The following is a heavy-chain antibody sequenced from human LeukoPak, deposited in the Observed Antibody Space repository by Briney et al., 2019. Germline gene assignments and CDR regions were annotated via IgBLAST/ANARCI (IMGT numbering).Heavy chain of an antibody. Sequence: SETLSLTCTVSGGSFSSTTYYWGWIRQPPGKGLEWIGSVYYSGSTYYNQSLKSRVTISVDTSKNQFSLKLSSVTAADTAVYYCARAPRIAAAGPLFDYWGQGTLVTVSS. CDR1: GGSFSSTTYY. J-gene: IGHJ4*02. CDR3: ARAPRIAAAGPLFDY. CDR2: VYYSGST. V-gene: IGHV4-39*07. D-gene: IGHD6-13*01.